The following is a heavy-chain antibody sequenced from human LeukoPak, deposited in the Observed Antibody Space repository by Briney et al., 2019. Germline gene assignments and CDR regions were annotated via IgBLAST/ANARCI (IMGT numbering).Heavy chain of an antibody. CDR1: GYTFTGYY. V-gene: IGHV1-2*02. D-gene: IGHD6-13*01. CDR2: INPNSGGT. Sequence: ASVKVSCKTSGYTFTGYYMHWVRQAPGQGLEWMGWINPNSGGTNYAQKFQGRVTMTRDTSISTAYMELSRLRSDDTAVYYCARDRSWYLSWFDPWGQGTLVTVSS. CDR3: ARDRSWYLSWFDP. J-gene: IGHJ5*02.